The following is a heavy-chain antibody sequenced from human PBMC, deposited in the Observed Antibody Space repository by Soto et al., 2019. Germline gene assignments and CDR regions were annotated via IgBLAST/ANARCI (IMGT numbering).Heavy chain of an antibody. CDR1: GFTFSSYG. J-gene: IGHJ6*02. CDR2: ISYDGSNE. CDR3: AKDGVSYDYVWGSYRYTRPSTCSMDV. Sequence: GGSLRLSCAASGFTFSSYGMHWVRQAPGKGLEWVAVISYDGSNEYYADSVKGRFTISRDNSKNTLYLQMNSLRAEDTAVYYCAKDGVSYDYVWGSYRYTRPSTCSMDVWGQGTTVTVSS. D-gene: IGHD3-16*02. V-gene: IGHV3-30*18.